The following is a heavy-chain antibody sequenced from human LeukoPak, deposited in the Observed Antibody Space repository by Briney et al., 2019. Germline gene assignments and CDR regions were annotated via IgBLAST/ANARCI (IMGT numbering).Heavy chain of an antibody. CDR2: ISGSGGST. Sequence: PGGSLRLSCAASGFTFSSYAMTWVRHAPGKGLEWVSAISGSGGSTYYADSVKGRFTISRDNSKNTLYLQMNSLRADDTAVYYCAKGRYSYGYQRVDYWGQGTLVTVSS. D-gene: IGHD5-18*01. V-gene: IGHV3-23*01. CDR3: AKGRYSYGYQRVDY. J-gene: IGHJ4*02. CDR1: GFTFSSYA.